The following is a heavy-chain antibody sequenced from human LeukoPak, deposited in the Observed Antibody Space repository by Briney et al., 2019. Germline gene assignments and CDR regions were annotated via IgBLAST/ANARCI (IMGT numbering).Heavy chain of an antibody. CDR2: ISWNSGSI. D-gene: IGHD3-9*01. CDR1: GFTFDDYA. Sequence: GGSLRLSCAASGFTFDDYAMHWVRQAPGKGLEWVSGISWNSGSIGYADSVKGRFTISRDNAKNSLYLQMNSLRAGDTALYYCAKALRYFDWFSFSGFAFDIWGQGTMVTISS. CDR3: AKALRYFDWFSFSGFAFDI. J-gene: IGHJ3*02. V-gene: IGHV3-9*01.